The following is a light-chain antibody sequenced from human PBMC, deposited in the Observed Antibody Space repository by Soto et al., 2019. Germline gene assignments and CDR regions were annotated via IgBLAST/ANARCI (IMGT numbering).Light chain of an antibody. Sequence: QSALTQPASVSGSPGQSITISCTGTSSDVGSNNFFSWFQQHPGKAPKLMIYEVTNRPSGVSYRFSGSKSGNTASLTISGLQAEDEADYYCSSFTTANTWVFGVGTKLTVL. CDR3: SSFTTANTWV. CDR1: SSDVGSNNF. CDR2: EVT. V-gene: IGLV2-14*01. J-gene: IGLJ3*02.